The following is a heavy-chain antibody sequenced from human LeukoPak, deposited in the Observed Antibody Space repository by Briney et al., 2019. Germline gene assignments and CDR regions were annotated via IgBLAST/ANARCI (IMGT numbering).Heavy chain of an antibody. CDR1: GFTFSSYG. CDR2: IRYDGSNK. CDR3: ARVMGSKDSSGWYAAFDI. J-gene: IGHJ3*02. V-gene: IGHV3-30*02. Sequence: GGSLRLSCAASGFTFSSYGMHWVRQAPGKGLEWVAFIRYDGSNKYYADSVKGRFTISRDNSKNTLYLQMNSLRAEDTAVYYCARVMGSKDSSGWYAAFDIWGQGTMVTVSS. D-gene: IGHD6-19*01.